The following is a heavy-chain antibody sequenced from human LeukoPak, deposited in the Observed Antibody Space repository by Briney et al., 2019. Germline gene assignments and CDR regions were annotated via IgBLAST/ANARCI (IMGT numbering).Heavy chain of an antibody. J-gene: IGHJ6*03. D-gene: IGHD3-10*01. Sequence: ASVKVSCKASGYTFTGYYMHWVRQARGQGLEWMGWINPNSGGTNYAQKFQGRVTMTRDTSISTAYMELSRLRSDDTAVYYCASTDYGSGSPYYYYYYYMDVWGKGTTVTVSS. CDR1: GYTFTGYY. V-gene: IGHV1-2*02. CDR2: INPNSGGT. CDR3: ASTDYGSGSPYYYYYYYMDV.